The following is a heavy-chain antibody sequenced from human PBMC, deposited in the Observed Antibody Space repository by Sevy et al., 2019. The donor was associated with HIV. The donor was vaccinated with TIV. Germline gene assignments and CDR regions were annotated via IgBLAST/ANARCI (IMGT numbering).Heavy chain of an antibody. CDR3: ARDRYCSTSRCYNWIDP. J-gene: IGHJ5*02. Sequence: GGSLRLSCAASGFAFNTFGMHWVRRAPGKGLEWVAFISFDENIEYYADSVKGRFTISRDNSKNMLYLQMNSLRAEDTAMYYCARDRYCSTSRCYNWIDPWGRGTLVTVSS. CDR1: GFAFNTFG. CDR2: ISFDENIE. V-gene: IGHV3-33*01. D-gene: IGHD2-2*01.